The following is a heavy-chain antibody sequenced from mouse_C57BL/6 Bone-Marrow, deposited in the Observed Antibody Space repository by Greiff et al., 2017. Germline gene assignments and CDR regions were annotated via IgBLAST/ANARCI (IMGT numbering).Heavy chain of an antibody. CDR3: TTTVVATHWYFDG. Sequence: VQLQQSGAELVRPGASVKLSCTASGFNIKDYYMHWVKQRPEQGLEWIGRIDPEDGDTEYAPKFQGKATMTADTSSNTAYLQLSSLTSEDTAVYYCTTTVVATHWYFDGWGTGTTVTVSS. CDR1: GFNIKDYY. D-gene: IGHD1-1*01. V-gene: IGHV14-1*01. CDR2: IDPEDGDT. J-gene: IGHJ1*03.